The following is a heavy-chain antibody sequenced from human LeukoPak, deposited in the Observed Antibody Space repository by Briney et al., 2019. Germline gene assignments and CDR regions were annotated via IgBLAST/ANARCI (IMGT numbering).Heavy chain of an antibody. J-gene: IGHJ4*02. V-gene: IGHV3-23*01. D-gene: IGHD1-7*01. CDR3: AKGGNYAPLDY. CDR1: GFTFTDSA. Sequence: KPGGSLRLSCAGSGFTFTDSAMTWVRQAPGKGLEWVSAISTSGGDTIYTDSVKDRFTISRDNSKNTLYLQMNSLRAEDTAIYYCAKGGNYAPLDYWGQGTLVTVSS. CDR2: ISTSGGDT.